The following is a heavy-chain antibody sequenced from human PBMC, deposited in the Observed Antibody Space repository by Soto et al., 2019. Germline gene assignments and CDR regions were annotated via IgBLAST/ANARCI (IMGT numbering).Heavy chain of an antibody. V-gene: IGHV3-30-3*01. J-gene: IGHJ4*02. D-gene: IGHD2-15*01. CDR1: GFTFSSYA. CDR3: ARVPSSSGRAHFDY. Sequence: QVQLVESGGGVVQPGRSLRLSCAASGFTFSSYAMHWVRQAPGKGLEWVAVISYDGSNKYYADSVKGRFTISRDNSKNTLYLQMNSLRAGDTAVYYCARVPSSSGRAHFDYWGQGTRVPVSS. CDR2: ISYDGSNK.